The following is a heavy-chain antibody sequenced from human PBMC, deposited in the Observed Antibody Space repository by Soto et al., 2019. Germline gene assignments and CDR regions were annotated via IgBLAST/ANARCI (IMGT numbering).Heavy chain of an antibody. Sequence: GESLKISCKGSGYSFTSYWIGWVRQMPGKGLEWMGIIYPGDSDTRYSPSFQGQVTISADKSISTAYLQWSSLKASDTAMYYCARPPYYYDSSGYYPPGALDIWGQGTMVTVSS. D-gene: IGHD3-22*01. CDR3: ARPPYYYDSSGYYPPGALDI. V-gene: IGHV5-51*01. CDR2: IYPGDSDT. J-gene: IGHJ3*02. CDR1: GYSFTSYW.